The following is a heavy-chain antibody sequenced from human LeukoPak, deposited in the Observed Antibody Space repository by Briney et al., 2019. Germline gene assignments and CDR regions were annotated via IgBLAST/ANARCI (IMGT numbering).Heavy chain of an antibody. CDR3: ARLNWGSPRPDY. CDR2: IYHSGST. D-gene: IGHD7-27*01. J-gene: IGHJ4*02. CDR1: GGSISSGGYY. Sequence: PSETLSLTCTVSGGSISSGGYYWSWIRQPPGKGLEWIGYIYHSGSTYYNPSLKSRVTISVDRSKNQFSLKLSSVTAADTAVYYCARLNWGSPRPDYWGQGTLVTVSS. V-gene: IGHV4-30-2*01.